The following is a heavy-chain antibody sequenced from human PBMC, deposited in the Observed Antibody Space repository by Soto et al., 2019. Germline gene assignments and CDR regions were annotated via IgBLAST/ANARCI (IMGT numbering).Heavy chain of an antibody. Sequence: SETLSLTCAVYGGSFSGYYWSWIRQPPGKGLEWIGEINHSGSTNYNPSLKSRVTISVDTSKNQFSLKLSSVTAADTAVYYCARGGATDPILYYYYYMDVSGKGTTVTVSS. CDR2: INHSGST. J-gene: IGHJ6*03. V-gene: IGHV4-34*01. D-gene: IGHD1-26*01. CDR1: GGSFSGYY. CDR3: ARGGATDPILYYYYYMDV.